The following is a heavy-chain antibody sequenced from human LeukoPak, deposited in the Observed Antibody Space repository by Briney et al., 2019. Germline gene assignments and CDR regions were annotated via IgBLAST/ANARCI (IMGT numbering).Heavy chain of an antibody. V-gene: IGHV3-21*01. D-gene: IGHD1-26*01. CDR1: GFTFSSYS. J-gene: IGHJ4*02. Sequence: GGSLRLSCAASGFTFSSYSMKWVRQAPGKGLEWVSSISSSSSYIYYADSVKGRFTISRDNAKNSLYLQMNSLRAEDTAVYYCATDRMGGSYKRTDYWGQGTLVTVSS. CDR2: ISSSSSYI. CDR3: ATDRMGGSYKRTDY.